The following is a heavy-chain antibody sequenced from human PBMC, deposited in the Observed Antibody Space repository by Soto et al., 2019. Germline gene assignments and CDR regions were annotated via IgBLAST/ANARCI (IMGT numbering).Heavy chain of an antibody. Sequence: PGESLKISCKGSGYSFTSYWISWVRQMPGKGLEWMGRIDPSDSYTNYSPSFQGHVTISADKSISTAYLQWSSLKASDTAMYYCARQRYSRSSFELFDYWGQGTLVTVSS. J-gene: IGHJ4*02. CDR1: GYSFTSYW. V-gene: IGHV5-10-1*01. CDR2: IDPSDSYT. D-gene: IGHD6-6*01. CDR3: ARQRYSRSSFELFDY.